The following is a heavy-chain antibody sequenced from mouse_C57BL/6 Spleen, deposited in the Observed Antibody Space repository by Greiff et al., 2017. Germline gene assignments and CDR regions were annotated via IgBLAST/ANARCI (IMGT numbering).Heavy chain of an antibody. CDR1: GFSFSDYG. Sequence: EVQLVESGGGLVKPGGSLKLSCAASGFSFSDYGMHWVRQAPEKGLEWVAYISSGSSTIYYADTVKGRFTSNRNNAKNTLFLQMTSLGSEDTAMYYCARGEELLRAMDYWGQGTSVTVSS. CDR2: ISSGSSTI. D-gene: IGHD1-1*01. V-gene: IGHV5-17*01. CDR3: ARGEELLRAMDY. J-gene: IGHJ4*01.